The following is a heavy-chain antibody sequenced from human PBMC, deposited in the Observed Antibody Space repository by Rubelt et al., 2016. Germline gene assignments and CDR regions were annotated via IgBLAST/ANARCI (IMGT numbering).Heavy chain of an antibody. D-gene: IGHD4-23*01. CDR1: GGSMSTYY. CDR3: ATSGGNGGDFDY. Sequence: QGQLQESGPGLVKPSETLSLTCTVSGGSMSTYYWSWIRQPPGKGLEWIGYMYYSGSTNYNPSLKSRVTISMDTSKNQFFLKLSSVTAADTAVYYCATSGGNGGDFDYWGQGTLVTVSS. V-gene: IGHV4-59*01. CDR2: MYYSGST. J-gene: IGHJ4*02.